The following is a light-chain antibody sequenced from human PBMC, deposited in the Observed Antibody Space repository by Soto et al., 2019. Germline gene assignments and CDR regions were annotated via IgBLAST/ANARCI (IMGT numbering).Light chain of an antibody. J-gene: IGKJ1*01. V-gene: IGKV3-11*01. Sequence: EILLTQYPATLSLSPGERATLSCRASESLSRYLAWYQHKPGQAPRLLIFDASNRATGVPARLSGSGSGTEFTLTISSLKSEDFAVYYCQQYNNWWTFGHGTKVDIK. CDR3: QQYNNWWT. CDR2: DAS. CDR1: ESLSRY.